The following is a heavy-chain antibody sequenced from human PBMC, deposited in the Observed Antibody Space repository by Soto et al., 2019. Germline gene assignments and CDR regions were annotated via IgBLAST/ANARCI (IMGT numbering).Heavy chain of an antibody. Sequence: QVQLEQSGAEVKKPGSSVKVSCKASGGTFRTAAVSWVRQAPGQGLEWMGGIMPVFRTPDYAQKFHGRVTITADESTSTAHMELSGLRSDDTAVYYCARDNDRPQLGGNYYYILDVWGQGTTITVSS. D-gene: IGHD2-8*01. CDR2: IMPVFRTP. J-gene: IGHJ6*02. CDR3: ARDNDRPQLGGNYYYILDV. CDR1: GGTFRTAA. V-gene: IGHV1-69*12.